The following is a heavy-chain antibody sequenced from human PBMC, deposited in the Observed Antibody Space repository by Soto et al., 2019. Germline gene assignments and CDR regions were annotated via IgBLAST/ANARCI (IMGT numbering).Heavy chain of an antibody. J-gene: IGHJ4*02. CDR1: GPPCTDYG. D-gene: IGHD2-2*01. CDR2: ISAYTGNT. Sequence: VAPVKVSCKAPGPPCTDYGFTWVRQAPGEGLEWMGWISAYTGNTNYAQKVRCRVTMSTDTSTSIAYLELRSLRSDDTAVYYCARGPESRSTAYFGYWGQGTLVTVSS. V-gene: IGHV1-18*01. CDR3: ARGPESRSTAYFGY.